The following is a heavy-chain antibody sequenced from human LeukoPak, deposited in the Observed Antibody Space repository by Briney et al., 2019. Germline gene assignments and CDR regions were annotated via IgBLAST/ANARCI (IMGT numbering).Heavy chain of an antibody. CDR2: VSGYNGIT. J-gene: IGHJ4*02. CDR1: GYTFTAYG. CDR3: AGHLSGSYPTEFDY. V-gene: IGHV1-18*01. D-gene: IGHD1-26*01. Sequence: GASVKVSCKTSGYTFTAYGISWVRQAPGQGLEWVGWVSGYNGITHYAQSLQGRVTMTTDTSTNTAYMELRSLTSDDTAIFYCAGHLSGSYPTEFDYWGQGTLVTVSS.